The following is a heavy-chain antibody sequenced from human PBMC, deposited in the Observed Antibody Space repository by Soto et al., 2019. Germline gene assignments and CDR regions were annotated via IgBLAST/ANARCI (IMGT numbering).Heavy chain of an antibody. V-gene: IGHV3-30-3*01. Sequence: ESGGGVVQPGRSLRLSCAASGFTFSSYAMHWVRQAPGKGLEWVAVISYDGSNKYYAHSVEGQFTISRANSKNTRYLQRNSQRAEDTAVYYCASLDIVEVPAAHFVYYYYGMDVWGQGTTVTVSS. J-gene: IGHJ6*02. CDR3: ASLDIVEVPAAHFVYYYYGMDV. CDR2: ISYDGSNK. CDR1: GFTFSSYA. D-gene: IGHD2-2*01.